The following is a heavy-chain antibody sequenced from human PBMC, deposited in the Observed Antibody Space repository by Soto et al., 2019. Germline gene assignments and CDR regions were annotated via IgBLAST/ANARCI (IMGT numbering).Heavy chain of an antibody. CDR3: ATARRELLIADLGYYLAY. CDR2: MNPNSANT. J-gene: IGHJ4*02. Sequence: ASVKVSCKASGYTFTSYDINWVRQATGQGLEWMGWMNPNSANTGYAQKFQGRVTMTRNTSISTAYMELSSLRSEDTAVYYCATARRELLIADLGYYLAYRGQGTLVTVSS. D-gene: IGHD1-26*01. V-gene: IGHV1-8*01. CDR1: GYTFTSYD.